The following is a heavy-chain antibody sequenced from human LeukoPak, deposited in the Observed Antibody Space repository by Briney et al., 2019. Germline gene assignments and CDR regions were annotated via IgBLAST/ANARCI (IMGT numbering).Heavy chain of an antibody. V-gene: IGHV1-69*04. Sequence: GASVKVSCKASGGTFSSYAISWVRQAPGQGLEWMGRIIPILGIANYAQKFQGRVTITADKSTSTAYMELSSLRSEDTAVYYCARIQYYYGSGSYFDYWGQGTLVTVSS. CDR2: IIPILGIA. D-gene: IGHD3-10*01. CDR3: ARIQYYYGSGSYFDY. J-gene: IGHJ4*02. CDR1: GGTFSSYA.